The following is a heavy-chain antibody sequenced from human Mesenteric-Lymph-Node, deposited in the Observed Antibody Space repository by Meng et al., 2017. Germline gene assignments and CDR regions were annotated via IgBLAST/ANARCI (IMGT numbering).Heavy chain of an antibody. CDR1: GFAFGSYI. V-gene: IGHV3-23*01. Sequence: GESLKISCVASGFAFGSYIMTWVRQAPGKGLEYVSSMSGSGGMTYYADSVKGRFTISRDNSKNTLYLQMNSLRAEDTAVYYCAKDYYDSSGYYYDAFDIWGQGTMVTVSS. J-gene: IGHJ3*02. CDR2: MSGSGGMT. CDR3: AKDYYDSSGYYYDAFDI. D-gene: IGHD3-22*01.